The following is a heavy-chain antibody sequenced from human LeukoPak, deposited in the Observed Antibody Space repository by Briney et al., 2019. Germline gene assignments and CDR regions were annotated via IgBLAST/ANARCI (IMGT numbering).Heavy chain of an antibody. CDR1: GYSISSGYY. D-gene: IGHD3-3*01. Sequence: SETLSLTCTVSGYSISSGYYWGWIRQPPGKGLEWIGGIYHSGSTYYNPSLKSRVTISVDTSKNQFSLKLSSVTAADTAVYYCARKTIFGVVIAPSFDYWGQGTLVTVSS. J-gene: IGHJ4*02. V-gene: IGHV4-38-2*02. CDR3: ARKTIFGVVIAPSFDY. CDR2: IYHSGST.